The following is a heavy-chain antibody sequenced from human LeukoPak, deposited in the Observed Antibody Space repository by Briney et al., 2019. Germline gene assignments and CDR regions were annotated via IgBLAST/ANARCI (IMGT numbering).Heavy chain of an antibody. CDR1: GGSLSSSSYY. V-gene: IGHV4-39*07. J-gene: IGHJ4*02. D-gene: IGHD5-24*01. Sequence: SETLSLTCSVSGGSLSSSSYYWGWIRQPPGRGLEWIGNIYETGSTNYNPSLKSRVTISVDTSKNQFSLKLSSVTAADTAVYYCARGEMATITGYFDYWGQGTLVTVSS. CDR2: IYETGST. CDR3: ARGEMATITGYFDY.